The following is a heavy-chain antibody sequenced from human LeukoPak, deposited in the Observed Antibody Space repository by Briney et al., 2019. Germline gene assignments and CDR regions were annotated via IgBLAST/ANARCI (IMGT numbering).Heavy chain of an antibody. CDR2: VIPLFGTA. V-gene: IGHV1-69*06. D-gene: IGHD2-2*01. CDR3: AGTLTGYCSSTSCIGAFDI. J-gene: IGHJ3*02. CDR1: GGNLSRYA. Sequence: GASVKVSCKASGGNLSRYAISWGRQAPGQGPEWMGGVIPLFGTANYAQKFQGRVTITADKSTSTAYMELSSLRSEDTAVYYCAGTLTGYCSSTSCIGAFDIWGQGTMVTVSS.